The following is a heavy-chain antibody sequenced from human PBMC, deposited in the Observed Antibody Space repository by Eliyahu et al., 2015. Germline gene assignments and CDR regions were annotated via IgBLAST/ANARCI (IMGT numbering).Heavy chain of an antibody. J-gene: IGHJ3*01. CDR2: ISANGGTT. Sequence: EVQLLESGGGLVQPGGSLXLSCAASGFXFINYAMXWVRQAPGRGLQWVSTISANGGTTYYADSVKGRFTISRDNSKNTLNLQMNNLRAEDTAVYFCLKDRRVRVPVAGADAFDLWGQGTMVTVSS. CDR3: LKDRRVRVPVAGADAFDL. V-gene: IGHV3-23*01. D-gene: IGHD6-13*01. CDR1: GFXFINYA.